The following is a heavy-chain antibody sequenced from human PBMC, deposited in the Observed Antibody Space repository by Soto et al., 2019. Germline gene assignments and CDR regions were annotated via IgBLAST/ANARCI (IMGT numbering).Heavy chain of an antibody. Sequence: EVQLLESGRGLGQPGGSLRLSCAASGFTFSSYAMSWVRQAPGKGLEWVSTISGRDANTYYADSVKGRLTITRDNSKNTLYLQIDSLRAEDTAVYYCAKDRSRSGYHLFDYWGQETLATVSS. CDR3: AKDRSRSGYHLFDY. J-gene: IGHJ4*02. D-gene: IGHD3-22*01. CDR2: ISGRDANT. CDR1: GFTFSSYA. V-gene: IGHV3-23*01.